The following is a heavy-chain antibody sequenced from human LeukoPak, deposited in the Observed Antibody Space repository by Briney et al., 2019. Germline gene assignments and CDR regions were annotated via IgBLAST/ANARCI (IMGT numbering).Heavy chain of an antibody. V-gene: IGHV3-7*01. J-gene: IGHJ3*02. D-gene: IGHD6-6*01. CDR2: IKQDGSDK. Sequence: GGSLRLSCAASGFTFSSYWMSWVRQAPGKGLEWVANIKQDGSDKYYVDSVKGRFTISRDNAKNSLYLQMNSLRAEDTAAYYCARDGEYSSSSAAFDIWGQGTVVTVSS. CDR3: ARDGEYSSSSAAFDI. CDR1: GFTFSSYW.